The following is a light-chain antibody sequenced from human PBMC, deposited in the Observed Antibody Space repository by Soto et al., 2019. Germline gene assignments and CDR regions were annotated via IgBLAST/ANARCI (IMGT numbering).Light chain of an antibody. J-gene: IGKJ2*01. CDR3: HYYADSPYT. Sequence: EIVLTQSPGTLSLSPGERATLSCRASQSVSSSYLAWYQQKPGQAPRLLIYGASSRATGIPDRFSGSGSGTDFTLTITRVDTEDFAVYYCHYYADSPYTFGQGTRLEI. CDR1: QSVSSSY. CDR2: GAS. V-gene: IGKV3-20*01.